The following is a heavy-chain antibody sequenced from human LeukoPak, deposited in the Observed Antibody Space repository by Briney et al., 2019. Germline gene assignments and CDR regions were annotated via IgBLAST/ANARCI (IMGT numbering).Heavy chain of an antibody. Sequence: SVKVSCKASGGTFSSHAISWVRQAPGQGLEWMGGIIPIFGTANYAQKFQGRVTITADESTSTAYMELSSLRSEDTAVYYCAGDGAWVAAGNEGHYWGQGTLVTVSS. CDR2: IIPIFGTA. D-gene: IGHD6-13*01. CDR1: GGTFSSHA. V-gene: IGHV1-69*13. CDR3: AGDGAWVAAGNEGHY. J-gene: IGHJ4*02.